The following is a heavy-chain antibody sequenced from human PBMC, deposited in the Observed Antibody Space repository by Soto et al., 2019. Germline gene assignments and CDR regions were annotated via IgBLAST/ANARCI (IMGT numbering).Heavy chain of an antibody. CDR2: INHSGST. V-gene: IGHV4-34*01. CDR1: GGSFSGYY. Sequence: SETLSLTCAVYGGSFSGYYWSWIRQPPGKGLEWIGEINHSGSTNYNPSLKSRVTISVDTSKNQFSLELSSVTAADTAVYYCARSSQRWLRWGSFDYWGQGTLVTVSS. CDR3: ARSSQRWLRWGSFDY. J-gene: IGHJ4*02. D-gene: IGHD5-12*01.